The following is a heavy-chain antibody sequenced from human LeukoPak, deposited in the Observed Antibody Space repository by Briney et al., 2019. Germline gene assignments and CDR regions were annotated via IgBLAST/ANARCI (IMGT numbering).Heavy chain of an antibody. CDR1: GFTFSSYS. D-gene: IGHD5-18*01. V-gene: IGHV3-21*01. CDR3: ARRLDGYSYGYADY. CDR2: ISSSSSYI. Sequence: GGSLRLSCAASGFTFSSYSMNWVRQAPGKGLEWFSSISSSSSYIYYADSVKGRFTISRDNAKNSLYLQMNSLRAEDTAVYYCARRLDGYSYGYADYWGQGTLVTVSS. J-gene: IGHJ4*02.